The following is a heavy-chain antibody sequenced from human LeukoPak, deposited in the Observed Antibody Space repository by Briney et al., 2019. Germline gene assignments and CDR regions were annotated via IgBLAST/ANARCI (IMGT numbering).Heavy chain of an antibody. CDR1: GASINNTAFY. V-gene: IGHV4-39*01. J-gene: IGHJ5*02. CDR3: ARTNQGRFHP. Sequence: SETLSLTCAISGASINNTAFYWAWLRQTPGKALEWIGTVFFSGSTYYNPSFGSRVALSVDTSHNRFSPTLRSVTAADTSLYFCARTNQGRFHPWGQGILVAVSS. CDR2: VFFSGST.